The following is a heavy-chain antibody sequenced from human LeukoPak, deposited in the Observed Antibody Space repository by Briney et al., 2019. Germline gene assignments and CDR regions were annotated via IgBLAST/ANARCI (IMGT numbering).Heavy chain of an antibody. D-gene: IGHD2-15*01. CDR2: ISSNGGST. V-gene: IGHV3-64D*09. Sequence: SGGSLRLSCAASGFTFSSYAMSWVRQAPGKGLEWVSAISSNGGSTYYADSVKGRFTISRDNSKNTLYLQMSSLRAEDTAVYYCVKDRSGGNTFDYWGQGTLVTVSS. CDR1: GFTFSSYA. J-gene: IGHJ4*02. CDR3: VKDRSGGNTFDY.